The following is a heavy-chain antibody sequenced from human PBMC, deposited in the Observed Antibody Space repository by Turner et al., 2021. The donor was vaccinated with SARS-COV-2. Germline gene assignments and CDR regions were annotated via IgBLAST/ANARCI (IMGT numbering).Heavy chain of an antibody. CDR2: INAIFGTA. D-gene: IGHD6-19*01. CDR1: GGTYRNFA. V-gene: IGHV1-69*01. CDR3: ARGGSGWYGYYYYGMDV. J-gene: IGHJ6*02. Sequence: QVQVVQSGAELKKPGASVKVSCTASGGTYRNFAISWGRQVPGQGLEWMGGINAIFGTANYERKFQGRVTITADESTSTAYMELSSLRSEDTAVYYCARGGSGWYGYYYYGMDVWGQGTTVIVSS.